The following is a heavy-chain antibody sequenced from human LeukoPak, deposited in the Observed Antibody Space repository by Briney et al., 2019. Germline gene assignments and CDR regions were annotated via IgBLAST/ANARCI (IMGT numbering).Heavy chain of an antibody. CDR1: GFTFRSSA. Sequence: PGGSLRLSCAASGFTFRSSAMSWVRQAPGRGLEWVSFISGNGDKTSYADSVKGRFTTSRDNSANMVWLQLHSLRADDTAMYYCAKDPYNGLMTNFWFDSWGQGILVTVSS. CDR3: AKDPYNGLMTNFWFDS. J-gene: IGHJ5*01. CDR2: ISGNGDKT. V-gene: IGHV3-23*01. D-gene: IGHD3-16*01.